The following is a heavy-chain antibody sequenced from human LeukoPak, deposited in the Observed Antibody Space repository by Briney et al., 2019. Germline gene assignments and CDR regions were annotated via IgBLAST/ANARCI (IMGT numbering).Heavy chain of an antibody. Sequence: PSETLSLTCTVSGGSISSYYWSWTRQPAGKGLEWIGRIHTSGSTNCNPSLKSRVTVSLDTPKNQFSLRLTSVTAADTAVYYCARGRVYTGNYYFFDYWGQGTLVTVSS. CDR2: IHTSGST. J-gene: IGHJ4*02. V-gene: IGHV4-4*07. D-gene: IGHD1-26*01. CDR3: ARGRVYTGNYYFFDY. CDR1: GGSISSYY.